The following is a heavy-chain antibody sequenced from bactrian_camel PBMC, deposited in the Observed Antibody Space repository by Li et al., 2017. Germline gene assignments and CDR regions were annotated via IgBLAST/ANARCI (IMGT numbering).Heavy chain of an antibody. Sequence: VESGGSLTLSCRGSGIYNCMGWYRQAPGKEREGVASIDYFGTTRYAEFVKGRFTISRDNARYTLFLQMNDLNPEDTAMYYCATEGLGGLLFRLWTSGEWGHEGCVYWGQGTQVTVS. CDR1: GIYNC. V-gene: IGHV3S53*01. J-gene: IGHJ4*01. D-gene: IGHD3*01. CDR2: IDYFGTT. CDR3: ATEGLGGLLFRLWTSGEWGHEGCVY.